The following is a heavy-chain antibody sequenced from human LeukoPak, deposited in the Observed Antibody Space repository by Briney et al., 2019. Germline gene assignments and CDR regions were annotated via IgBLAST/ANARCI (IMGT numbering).Heavy chain of an antibody. J-gene: IGHJ4*02. V-gene: IGHV1-24*01. D-gene: IGHD3-3*01. CDR1: GYTLTELS. CDR3: ATLITIFGVVPYYFDY. Sequence: ASVKVSCKVSGYTLTELSMHWVRQAPGKGLEWMGGFDPEDGETIYAQKFQGRVTTTEDTSTDTAYMELSSLRSEDTAVYYCATLITIFGVVPYYFDYWGQGTLVTVSS. CDR2: FDPEDGET.